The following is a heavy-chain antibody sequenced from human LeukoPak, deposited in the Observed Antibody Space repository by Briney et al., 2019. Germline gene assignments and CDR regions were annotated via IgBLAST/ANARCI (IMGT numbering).Heavy chain of an antibody. V-gene: IGHV4-4*07. CDR3: AREYRTMALARFDY. Sequence: PETLSLTRPVSTPSPTTIYSGCIRQPAGGVLGWNGPIHTSGSTNYNSSLKSRVRMSEATSKNQFSLKLRSVTVTDTAVYYFAREYRTMALARFDYWGQGTLVTASS. D-gene: IGHD4/OR15-4a*01. CDR1: TPSPTTIY. CDR2: IHTSGST. J-gene: IGHJ4*02.